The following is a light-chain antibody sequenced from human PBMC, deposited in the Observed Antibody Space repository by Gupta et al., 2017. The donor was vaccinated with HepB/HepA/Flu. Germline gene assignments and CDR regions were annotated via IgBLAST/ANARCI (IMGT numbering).Light chain of an antibody. J-gene: IGKJ3*01. Sequence: DIQMTQSPSSLSASVGDRVNISCRASQNINSYLTWYHQRPGKAPKLLIYGAFSLLGGVPSRFRGTKSATDFTLTVSRLQPDDFATYYCQQSYSLPQTFGHGTKVDFK. CDR3: QQSYSLPQT. CDR1: QNINSY. CDR2: GAF. V-gene: IGKV1-39*01.